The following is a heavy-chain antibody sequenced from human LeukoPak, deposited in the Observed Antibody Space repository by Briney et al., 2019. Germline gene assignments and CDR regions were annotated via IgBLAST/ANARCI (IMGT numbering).Heavy chain of an antibody. CDR1: GYTLTELS. Sequence: ASVKVSCKVSGYTLTELSMHWVRQAPGKGLEWMGGFDPEDGETIYAQKFQGRVTMTEDTSTDTAYKELSSLRSEDTAVYYCATPASGSFPSYYFDYWGQGTLVTVSS. J-gene: IGHJ4*02. CDR2: FDPEDGET. CDR3: ATPASGSFPSYYFDY. V-gene: IGHV1-24*01. D-gene: IGHD1-26*01.